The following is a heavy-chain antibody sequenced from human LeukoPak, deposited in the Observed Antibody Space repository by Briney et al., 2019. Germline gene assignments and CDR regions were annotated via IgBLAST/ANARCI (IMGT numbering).Heavy chain of an antibody. J-gene: IGHJ4*02. V-gene: IGHV4-34*01. CDR1: GGSFSGYY. CDR2: INHSGST. CDR3: ASSLQDYFDY. Sequence: SETLSLTCAVYGGSFSGYYWSWIRQPPGRGLEWIGEINHSGSTNYDPSLKSRVTISVDTSKNQFSLKLSSVTAADTAVYYCASSLQDYFDYWGQGTLVTVSS.